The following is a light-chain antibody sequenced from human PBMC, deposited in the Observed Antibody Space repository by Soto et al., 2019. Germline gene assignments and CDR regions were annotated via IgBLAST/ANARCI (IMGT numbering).Light chain of an antibody. CDR3: QQSYSFPRT. CDR2: AAS. Sequence: DIQMTQSPSSLSASVGDRVTITCRASQDIDRFLNWYQQKPGNAPKLLIFAASNLQGGVPSRFSGSGSGTDFTLTISSLQPDDFATYYCQQSYSFPRTFGGGTKVEIK. J-gene: IGKJ4*01. V-gene: IGKV1-39*01. CDR1: QDIDRF.